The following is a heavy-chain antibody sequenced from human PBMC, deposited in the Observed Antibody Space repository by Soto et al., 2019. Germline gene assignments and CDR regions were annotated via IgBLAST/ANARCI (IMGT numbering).Heavy chain of an antibody. CDR1: GYNFTNYW. J-gene: IGHJ4*02. V-gene: IGHV5-51*01. Sequence: GESLKISCKVTGYNFTNYWVAWVRQMPGKGLEWMGIVFPGDSDTRYNPSFQGQVTFSADQSTGTAFLQWTSLKAPDTATYYCARRNLYSSGDDCYGTNDIDFWGQGSTVTVSS. CDR3: ARRNLYSSGDDCYGTNDIDF. D-gene: IGHD2-21*02. CDR2: VFPGDSDT.